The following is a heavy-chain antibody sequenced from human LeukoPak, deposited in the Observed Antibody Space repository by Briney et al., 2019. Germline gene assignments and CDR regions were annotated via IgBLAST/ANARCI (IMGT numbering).Heavy chain of an antibody. V-gene: IGHV4-34*01. J-gene: IGHJ1*01. CDR2: INHSGST. Sequence: SETLSLTCAVYGGSFSGYYWTWIRQPPGKGLEWIGEINHSGSTNYNPSLRSRVTISVDTSKNQFSLKLSSVTAADTAVYYCARREEGQWTLFQHWGQGTLVTVSS. CDR1: GGSFSGYY. D-gene: IGHD6-19*01. CDR3: ARREEGQWTLFQH.